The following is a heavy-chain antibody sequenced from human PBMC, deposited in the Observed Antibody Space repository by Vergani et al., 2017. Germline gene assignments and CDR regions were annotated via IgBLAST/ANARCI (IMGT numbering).Heavy chain of an antibody. CDR1: GYTFTSYG. CDR3: ARGPYYYVSSSEDYYYYYGMDV. J-gene: IGHJ6*02. Sequence: QVQLVQSGAEVKKPGASVKVSCKASGYTFTSYGISWVRQAPGQGLEWMGWISAYNGNTNYAQKLQGRVTMTTDTSTSTAYMELRSLRSDDTAVYYCARGPYYYVSSSEDYYYYYGMDVWGQGTTVTVSS. V-gene: IGHV1-18*01. CDR2: ISAYNGNT. D-gene: IGHD3-22*01.